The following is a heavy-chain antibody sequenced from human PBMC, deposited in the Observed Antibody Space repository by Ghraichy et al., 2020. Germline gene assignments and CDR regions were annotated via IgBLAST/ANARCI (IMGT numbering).Heavy chain of an antibody. V-gene: IGHV4-59*01. CDR2: IYYSGST. CDR3: ARDLLGVWYFDL. CDR1: GGSISSYY. Sequence: SQTLSLTCTVSGGSISSYYWSWIRQPPGKGLEWIGYIYYSGSTNYNPSLKSRVTISVDTSKNQFSLKLSSVTAADTAVYYCARDLLGVWYFDLWGRGTLVTVSS. J-gene: IGHJ2*01. D-gene: IGHD2-8*01.